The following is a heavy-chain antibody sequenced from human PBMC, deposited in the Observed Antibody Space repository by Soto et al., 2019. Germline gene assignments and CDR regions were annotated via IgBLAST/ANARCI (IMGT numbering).Heavy chain of an antibody. Sequence: QVQLVESGGGVVQPGRSLRLSCAASGLTFSTYAMHWVRQGPGKGLERVAVISYDGNNKYYADSVKGRFTISRDNSKNTLYLHVNSLRAEDTAVYYCATGDGYIYGYWGQGTLVTVSS. CDR2: ISYDGNNK. D-gene: IGHD5-12*01. V-gene: IGHV3-30-3*01. CDR3: ATGDGYIYGY. CDR1: GLTFSTYA. J-gene: IGHJ4*02.